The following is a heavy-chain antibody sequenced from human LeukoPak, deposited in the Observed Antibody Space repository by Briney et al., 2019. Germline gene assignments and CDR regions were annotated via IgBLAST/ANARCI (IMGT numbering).Heavy chain of an antibody. CDR1: GYKFTNYW. J-gene: IGHJ4*02. CDR3: ARALRTGQGDYVPVL. Sequence: GESLKISCKASGYKFTNYWIGWVRQMPGKGLEWMTIIYPGDSETRYSPSFQGQVTISADKSIGTMYLQWSSLKALDTAMYYCARALRTGQGDYVPVLWGQGTLVIVSS. V-gene: IGHV5-51*01. D-gene: IGHD4-17*01. CDR2: IYPGDSET.